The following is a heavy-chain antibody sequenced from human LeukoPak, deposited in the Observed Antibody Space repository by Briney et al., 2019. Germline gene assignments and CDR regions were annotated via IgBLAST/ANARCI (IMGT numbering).Heavy chain of an antibody. V-gene: IGHV4-30-4*08. CDR1: GGSISSGDYY. Sequence: PSETLSLTCTVSGGSISSGDYYWSWIRQPPGKGLEWLGYIYYSGSTYYNPSLKSRVTISVDMSKNQFSLKLSSVTAADTAVYYCARARFLEWLFFDYWGQGTLVTVSS. D-gene: IGHD3-3*01. CDR2: IYYSGST. J-gene: IGHJ4*02. CDR3: ARARFLEWLFFDY.